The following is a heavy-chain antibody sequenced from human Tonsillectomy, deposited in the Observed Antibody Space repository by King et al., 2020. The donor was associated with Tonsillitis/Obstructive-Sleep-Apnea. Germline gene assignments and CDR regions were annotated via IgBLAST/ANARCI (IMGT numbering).Heavy chain of an antibody. J-gene: IGHJ3*02. CDR2: ISGSGGST. CDR1: GFTFSSYA. V-gene: IGHV3-23*04. Sequence: EVQLVESGGGLVQPGGSLRLSCAASGFTFSSYAISWVRQAPGRGLEWVSTISGSGGSTYYADPVKGRFTISRDNPKNTLYLQMNSLRAEDTAVYYCAKDLGYCSSTSCWGWAFDIWGQGTMVTVSS. CDR3: AKDLGYCSSTSCWGWAFDI. D-gene: IGHD2-2*01.